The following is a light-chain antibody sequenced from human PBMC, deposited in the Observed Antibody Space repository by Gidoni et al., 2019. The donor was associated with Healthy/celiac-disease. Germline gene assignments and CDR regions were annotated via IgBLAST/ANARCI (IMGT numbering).Light chain of an antibody. CDR2: DVS. Sequence: QSALTQPASVSESPGQSITISCTGTSSDVGGYNCVSWYQQHPGKAPKSMIYDVSNRPAGVSNRFSGSKSGNTASLTISGLQSEDEAEYYCSSYTSSSTVWVFGGGTKLTVL. J-gene: IGLJ3*02. V-gene: IGLV2-14*01. CDR3: SSYTSSSTVWV. CDR1: SSDVGGYNC.